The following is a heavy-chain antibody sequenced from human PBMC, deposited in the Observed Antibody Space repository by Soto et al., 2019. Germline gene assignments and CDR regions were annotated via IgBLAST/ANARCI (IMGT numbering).Heavy chain of an antibody. V-gene: IGHV3-23*01. CDR2: ISGSGAGT. CDR1: RFTFSNYA. J-gene: IGHJ6*03. CDR3: GTTSWGAQLQYYYYDYMDA. Sequence: EVQLLESGGGSVQPGGSLRLPCAASRFTFSNYAMTWVRQAPGKGLEWVSAISGSGAGTYYADSVRGRFTISRDNSKNMLYLEMSSLRAEDTAVYYCGTTSWGAQLQYYYYDYMDAWGKGNTVTVSS. D-gene: IGHD1-26*01.